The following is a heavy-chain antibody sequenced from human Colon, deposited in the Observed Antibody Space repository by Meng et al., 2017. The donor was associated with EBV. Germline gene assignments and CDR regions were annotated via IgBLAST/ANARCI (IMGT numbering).Heavy chain of an antibody. CDR3: ARNYYFDY. CDR1: GGSINSGDYY. J-gene: IGHJ4*02. CDR2: IYYTGST. V-gene: IGHV4-30-4*01. Sequence: QGRLQGSGPGLVQPSQTLSLTCTVSGGSINSGDYYWSWIRQPPGKGLEWIGYIYYTGSTYYNPSLKSRVTISMDTSKNQFSLRLSSVTAADTAVYYCARNYYFDYWGQGTLVTVSS.